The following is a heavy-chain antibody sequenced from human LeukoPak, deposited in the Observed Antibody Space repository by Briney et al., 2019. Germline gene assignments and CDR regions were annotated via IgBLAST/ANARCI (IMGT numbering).Heavy chain of an antibody. CDR1: GGSFSGYY. Sequence: SETLSLTCAVYGGSFSGYYWSWTRQPPGKGLEWIGEINHSGSTNYNPSLKSRVTISVDTSKNQFSLKLSSVTAADTAVYYCAIGWLRVAPFDYWGQGTLVTVSS. CDR3: AIGWLRVAPFDY. J-gene: IGHJ4*02. D-gene: IGHD5-12*01. V-gene: IGHV4-34*01. CDR2: INHSGST.